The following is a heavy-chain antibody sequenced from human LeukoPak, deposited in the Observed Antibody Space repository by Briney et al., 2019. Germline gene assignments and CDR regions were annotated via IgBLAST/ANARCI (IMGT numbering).Heavy chain of an antibody. CDR1: GYIFATYG. CDR3: ARQHYGGNSVPWDY. CDR2: ISGYNGNT. Sequence: ASVKVSCKASGYIFATYGISWVRQAPGQGLEWMGWISGYNGNTKYAQNLQGRVTMTTDTSTSTAYMELRSLRSDDTAIYYCARQHYGGNSVPWDYWGQGTLVTVSS. V-gene: IGHV1-18*01. J-gene: IGHJ4*02. D-gene: IGHD4-23*01.